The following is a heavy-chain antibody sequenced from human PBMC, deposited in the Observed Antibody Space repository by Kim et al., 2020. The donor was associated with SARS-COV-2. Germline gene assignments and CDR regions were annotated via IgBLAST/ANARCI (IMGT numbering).Heavy chain of an antibody. CDR3: ARAAIGGYSYGYHYYYMDV. D-gene: IGHD5-18*01. CDR1: GGTFSSYA. V-gene: IGHV1-69*13. Sequence: SVKVSCKASGGTFSSYAISWVRQAPGQGLEWMGGIIPIFGTANYAQKFQGRVTLTADESTSTAYMELSSLRSEDTAVYYCARAAIGGYSYGYHYYYMDVWGKGTTVTVSS. CDR2: IIPIFGTA. J-gene: IGHJ6*03.